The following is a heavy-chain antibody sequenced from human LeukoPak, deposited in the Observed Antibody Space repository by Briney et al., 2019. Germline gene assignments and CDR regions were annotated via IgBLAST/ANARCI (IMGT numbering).Heavy chain of an antibody. Sequence: GGSLRLSCAASGFTFSSYGMHWVRQAPGKGLEWVAVISYDGSNKYYADSVKGRFTISRDNAKNSLYLQMNSLRAEDTAVYYCAELGITMIGGVWGKGTTVTTSS. CDR1: GFTFSSYG. D-gene: IGHD3-10*02. CDR3: AELGITMIGGV. J-gene: IGHJ6*04. CDR2: ISYDGSNK. V-gene: IGHV3-30*18.